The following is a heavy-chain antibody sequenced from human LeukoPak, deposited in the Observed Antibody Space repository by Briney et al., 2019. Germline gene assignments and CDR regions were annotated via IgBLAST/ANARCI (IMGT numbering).Heavy chain of an antibody. CDR2: ISSDGSNK. Sequence: SGGSLRLSCAASGFTFSSYAMSWVRQAPGKGLEWVAVISSDGSNKYYADSVKGRFTISRDNSKNTLYLQMNSLRAEDTAVFYCARDLSGDLHLVWGQGTLVTVSS. CDR1: GFTFSSYA. D-gene: IGHD4-17*01. V-gene: IGHV3-30-3*01. J-gene: IGHJ4*02. CDR3: ARDLSGDLHLV.